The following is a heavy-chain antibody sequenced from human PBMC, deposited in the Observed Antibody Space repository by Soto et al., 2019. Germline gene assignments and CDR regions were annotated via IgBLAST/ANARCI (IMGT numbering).Heavy chain of an antibody. CDR3: ARSPGPYCSSTSCYSPSGIERITGTRRRYYFDY. V-gene: IGHV4-39*07. CDR2: IYYSGST. CDR1: DCDLRRRGYY. Sequence: SDTLYLSCPFSDCDLRRRGYYWICLPPYPAKGLAWIGDIYYSGSTYYNPSLKSRVTISVDTSKNQFSLKLSSVTAADTAVYYCARSPGPYCSSTSCYSPSGIERITGTRRRYYFDYWGQGILVNVSA. D-gene: IGHD2-2*02. J-gene: IGHJ4*02.